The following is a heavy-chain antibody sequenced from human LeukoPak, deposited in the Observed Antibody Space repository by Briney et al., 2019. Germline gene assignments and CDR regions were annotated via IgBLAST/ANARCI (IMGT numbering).Heavy chain of an antibody. Sequence: GESLRLSCAASGFTFSSYWMHWVRQAPGKGLVWVSRINSDGSSTSYADSVKGRFTISRDNAKNTLYLQMNSLRAEDTAVYYCARGTRRGYSGYGDADAFDIWGQGTMVTVSS. CDR3: ARGTRRGYSGYGDADAFDI. CDR2: INSDGSST. J-gene: IGHJ3*02. CDR1: GFTFSSYW. D-gene: IGHD5-12*01. V-gene: IGHV3-74*01.